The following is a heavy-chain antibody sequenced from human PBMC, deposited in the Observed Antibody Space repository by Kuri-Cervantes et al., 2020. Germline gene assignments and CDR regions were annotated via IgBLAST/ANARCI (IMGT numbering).Heavy chain of an antibody. J-gene: IGHJ4*02. Sequence: LSLTCAASGFTFSSYAMHWVRQAPGKGLEWVAVISYDVSNKYYADSVKGRFTISRDNSKSTLYLQMNSLRAEDTAVYYCVVIAVADKTDYWGQGTLVTVSS. CDR2: ISYDVSNK. D-gene: IGHD6-19*01. CDR3: VVIAVADKTDY. CDR1: GFTFSSYA. V-gene: IGHV3-30-3*01.